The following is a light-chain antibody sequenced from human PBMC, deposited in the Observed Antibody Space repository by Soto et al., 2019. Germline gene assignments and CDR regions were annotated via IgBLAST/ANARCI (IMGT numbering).Light chain of an antibody. CDR2: RNN. V-gene: IGLV1-44*01. Sequence: QSVLTQPPSACGTPGQTVTISCSGSSSNIGSKNVNWYQQLPGAAPKLLIYRNNQWPSGVHDRFSGSKSGTSASLAISGLHSEDEGDYYCAAWDESLNGVVFGGGTKLTVL. J-gene: IGLJ2*01. CDR1: SSNIGSKN. CDR3: AAWDESLNGVV.